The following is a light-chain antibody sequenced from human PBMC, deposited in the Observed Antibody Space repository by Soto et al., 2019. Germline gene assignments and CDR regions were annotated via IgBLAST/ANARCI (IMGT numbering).Light chain of an antibody. CDR2: SAF. CDR3: QQYRSSPLT. CDR1: QSVVGNY. V-gene: IGKV3-20*01. J-gene: IGKJ1*01. Sequence: EIVLTQSPGTLSLSPGERATLSCRASQSVVGNYVAWYQQKPGQAPRLLIYSAFNRATGIPDRFSGSGSGTDFTLTISRLEPEDFAVYYCQQYRSSPLTFGPGTKVDI.